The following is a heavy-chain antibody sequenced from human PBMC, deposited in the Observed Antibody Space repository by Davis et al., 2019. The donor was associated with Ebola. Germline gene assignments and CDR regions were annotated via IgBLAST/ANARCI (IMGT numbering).Heavy chain of an antibody. J-gene: IGHJ6*02. CDR3: ARGARAADGMDV. CDR1: GGSISSSSYY. D-gene: IGHD4/OR15-4a*01. Sequence: SETLSLTCTVSGGSISSSSYYWSWIRQPPGKGLEWIGYIYYSGSTNYNPSLKSRVTISVDTSKNQFSLKLSSVTAADTAVYYCARGARAADGMDVWGQGTTVTVSS. CDR2: IYYSGST. V-gene: IGHV4-61*01.